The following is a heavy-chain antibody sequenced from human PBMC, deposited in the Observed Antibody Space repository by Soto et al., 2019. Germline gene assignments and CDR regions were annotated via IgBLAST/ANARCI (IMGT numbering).Heavy chain of an antibody. V-gene: IGHV1-69*01. D-gene: IGHD1-26*01. Sequence: QVQLMQSGAEVKKPGSSVKVSCKASGGTFSSYAISWVRQAPGQGLEWMGGIIPIFGTANYAQKFQGRVTITADESTSTAYMELSSLRSEDTAVYYCARGPPIVGVTTSWYFDLWGRGTLVTVSS. CDR2: IIPIFGTA. CDR3: ARGPPIVGVTTSWYFDL. CDR1: GGTFSSYA. J-gene: IGHJ2*01.